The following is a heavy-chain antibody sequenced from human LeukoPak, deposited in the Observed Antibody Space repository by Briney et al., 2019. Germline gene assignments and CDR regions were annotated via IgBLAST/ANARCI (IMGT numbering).Heavy chain of an antibody. Sequence: PSETLSLTSTVSGGSISSYYWTWIRQPPGKGLEWIGYIYTSGSTNYNPSLKSRVTISLDTSKNQFSLKLSSVTAADTAVYYCARCRGDYMDVWGKGTTVTVSS. D-gene: IGHD3-10*01. CDR1: GGSISSYY. J-gene: IGHJ6*03. V-gene: IGHV4-4*09. CDR2: IYTSGST. CDR3: ARCRGDYMDV.